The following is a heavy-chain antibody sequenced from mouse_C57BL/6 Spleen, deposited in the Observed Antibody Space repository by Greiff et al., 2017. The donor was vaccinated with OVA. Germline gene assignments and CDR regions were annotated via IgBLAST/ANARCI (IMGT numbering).Heavy chain of an antibody. Sequence: EVHLVESGGGLVQPGGSLRLSCAASGFTFTDYYMSWVRQPPGKALEWLGFIRHKANGYTTEYSASVKGRFTISRDNSQSILYLQMNALRAEDSATYYCARPRDGYYAMDYWGQGTSVTVSS. D-gene: IGHD3-1*01. J-gene: IGHJ4*01. CDR3: ARPRDGYYAMDY. V-gene: IGHV7-3*01. CDR2: IRHKANGYTT. CDR1: GFTFTDYY.